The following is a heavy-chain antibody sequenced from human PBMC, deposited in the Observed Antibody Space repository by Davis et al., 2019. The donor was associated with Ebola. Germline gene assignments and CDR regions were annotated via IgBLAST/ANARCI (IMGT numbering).Heavy chain of an antibody. Sequence: AASVKVSCKASGYTFTSYAMHWVRQAPGQRLEWMGWINAGNGNTKYSQKFQGRVTITRDTSASTAYMELSSLRSEDTAVYYCARASLRFLEWFLGFDPWGQGTLVTVSS. CDR1: GYTFTSYA. CDR2: INAGNGNT. J-gene: IGHJ5*02. CDR3: ARASLRFLEWFLGFDP. D-gene: IGHD3-3*01. V-gene: IGHV1-3*01.